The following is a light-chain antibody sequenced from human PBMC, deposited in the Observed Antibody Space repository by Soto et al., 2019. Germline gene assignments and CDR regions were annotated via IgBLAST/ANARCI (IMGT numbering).Light chain of an antibody. CDR3: VSYTTSASYV. Sequence: QSVLTQPPSASGTPGQRVTISCSGSSSNIGSNAVSWYQHFPGTAPKLMIYDINNRPSGVSNRFSGSKSGNTASLTISGLQAEDEADYYCVSYTTSASYVFGTGTKLTVL. J-gene: IGLJ1*01. V-gene: IGLV1-44*01. CDR1: SSNIGSNA. CDR2: DIN.